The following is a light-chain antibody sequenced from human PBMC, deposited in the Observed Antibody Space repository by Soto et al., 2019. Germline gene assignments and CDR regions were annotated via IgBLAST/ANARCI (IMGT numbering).Light chain of an antibody. CDR1: SSNIGNNY. V-gene: IGLV1-51*01. CDR2: DNN. CDR3: GTWDSSLGAVV. Sequence: QSVLTQPPSVSAAPGQTVTISCSGSSSNIGNNYVSWYQQLPGTAPKLLIYDNNKRPSGIPDRVSGSKSGTSATLGITGLQTGDEADYYCGTWDSSLGAVVFGGGTQLTVL. J-gene: IGLJ2*01.